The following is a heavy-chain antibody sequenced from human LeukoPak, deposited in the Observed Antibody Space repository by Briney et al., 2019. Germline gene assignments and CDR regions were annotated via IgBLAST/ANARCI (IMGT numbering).Heavy chain of an antibody. D-gene: IGHD3-22*01. CDR3: ARETYFYDSSGFSYIDWFDP. J-gene: IGHJ5*02. V-gene: IGHV1-69*04. CDR1: GYSFSSYW. Sequence: KISCKGSGYSFSSYWISWVRQAPGQRPEWMGKVTPILGIANYAPKFQGRVTLIADKSTNTAYMELSSLRSEDTAIYYCARETYFYDSSGFSYIDWFDPWGQGTLVTVSS. CDR2: VTPILGIA.